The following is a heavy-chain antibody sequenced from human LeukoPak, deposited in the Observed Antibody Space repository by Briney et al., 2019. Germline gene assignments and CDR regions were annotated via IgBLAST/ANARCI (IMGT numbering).Heavy chain of an antibody. J-gene: IGHJ2*01. V-gene: IGHV4-59*01. D-gene: IGHD5-24*01. CDR3: AREREMANPYWYLDL. CDR1: GGSISSYY. Sequence: SETLSLTCIVSGGSISSYYWSWIRQPPGKGLEWIGYVYYSGSTDYNPSLKSRVTISVDTSKNQFSLKLTSVTAADTAVYYCAREREMANPYWYLDLWGRGTLVTVSS. CDR2: VYYSGST.